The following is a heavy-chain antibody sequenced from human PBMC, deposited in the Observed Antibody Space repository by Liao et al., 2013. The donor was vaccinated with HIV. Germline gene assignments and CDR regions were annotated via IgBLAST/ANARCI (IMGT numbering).Heavy chain of an antibody. CDR1: GVSINRGDYY. CDR3: ARGRGTSAFDI. CDR2: IYSSGSA. J-gene: IGHJ3*02. V-gene: IGHV4-61*02. Sequence: QVQLQESGPGLLKPSQTLSLTCSVSGVSINRGDYYWSWIRQPAGKGLEWIGRIYSSGSANYNPSLKSRVTMSVDTSKNQFSLKLSSVTAADTAVYYCARGRGTSAFDIWGQGTMVTVSS. D-gene: IGHD1-1*01.